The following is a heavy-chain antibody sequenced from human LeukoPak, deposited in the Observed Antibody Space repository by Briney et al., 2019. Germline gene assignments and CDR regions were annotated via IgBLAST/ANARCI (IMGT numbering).Heavy chain of an antibody. Sequence: GGSLRLSCAASGFTFSSYGMHWVRQAPGEGLEWVAVIWYDGSNKYYADSVKGRFTISRDNSKNTLYLQMNSLRAEDTAVYYCAKEGRIAAAGLFDYWGQGTLVTVSS. V-gene: IGHV3-33*06. CDR1: GFTFSSYG. D-gene: IGHD6-13*01. CDR3: AKEGRIAAAGLFDY. CDR2: IWYDGSNK. J-gene: IGHJ4*02.